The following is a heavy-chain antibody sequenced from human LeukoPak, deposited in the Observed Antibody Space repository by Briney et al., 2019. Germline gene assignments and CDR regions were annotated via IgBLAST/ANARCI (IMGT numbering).Heavy chain of an antibody. Sequence: PSETLSLTCTVSGGSISSSSYYWGWIRQPPGKGLEWIGYIYYSGSTYYNPSLKSRVTISVDTSKNQFSLKLSSVTAADTAVYYCARWPYDSSGYSYFDYWGQGTLVTVSS. V-gene: IGHV4-31*03. CDR3: ARWPYDSSGYSYFDY. CDR1: GGSISSSSYY. CDR2: IYYSGST. D-gene: IGHD3-22*01. J-gene: IGHJ4*02.